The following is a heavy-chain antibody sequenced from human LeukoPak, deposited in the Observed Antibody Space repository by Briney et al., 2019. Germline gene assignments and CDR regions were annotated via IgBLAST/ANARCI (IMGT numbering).Heavy chain of an antibody. Sequence: SETLSLTCTVSGGSISRDSYFWGWIRQPPGKGLEWIGSISYSGNTYYNLSLKSRVTISVDTSKNQFSLKLSSVTAADTAVYYCARRMTYGKPYFDYWGQGTLVTVSP. CDR1: GGSISRDSYF. J-gene: IGHJ4*02. D-gene: IGHD3/OR15-3a*01. CDR3: ARRMTYGKPYFDY. V-gene: IGHV4-39*01. CDR2: ISYSGNT.